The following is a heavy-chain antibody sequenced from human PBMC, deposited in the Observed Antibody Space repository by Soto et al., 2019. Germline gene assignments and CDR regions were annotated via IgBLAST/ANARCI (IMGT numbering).Heavy chain of an antibody. CDR3: ARDRWYSSSSHWFDP. D-gene: IGHD6-6*01. CDR1: GGSISSGGYS. J-gene: IGHJ5*02. Sequence: TLSLTCAVSGGSISSGGYSWSWIRQPPGKGLEWIGYIYHSGSTYYNPSLKSRVTISVDRSKNQFSLKLSSVTAADTAVYYCARDRWYSSSSHWFDPWGQGTLVTVSS. V-gene: IGHV4-30-2*01. CDR2: IYHSGST.